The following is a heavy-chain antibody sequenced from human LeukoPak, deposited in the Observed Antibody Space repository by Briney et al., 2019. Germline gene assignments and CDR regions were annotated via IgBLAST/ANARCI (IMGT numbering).Heavy chain of an antibody. CDR1: GYTFTDYY. V-gene: IGHV1-2*02. D-gene: IGHD6-13*01. CDR2: INPNNGDT. Sequence: GASVKVSCKASGYTFTDYYMHWVRQAPGQGLEWMGWINPNNGDTNYAQKFQGRVTMTRDTSISTAYMELSRLRSDDTAVYYCARDHSSGWYVGYWGQGTLVTVSS. CDR3: ARDHSSGWYVGY. J-gene: IGHJ4*02.